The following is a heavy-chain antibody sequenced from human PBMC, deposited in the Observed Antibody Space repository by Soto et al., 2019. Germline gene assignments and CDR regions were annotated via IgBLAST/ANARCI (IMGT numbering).Heavy chain of an antibody. CDR2: ISSNSAYI. D-gene: IGHD6-13*01. V-gene: IGHV3-21*01. Sequence: GGSLRLSCAASGFTFRSFTMNWVRQAPGKGLEWVPTISSNSAYIYYTDALRGRFTISRDNAKNPLHLQMNSLRAEDTAVYYCTRDASRDSSARGWFDPWGPGTLVTVSS. J-gene: IGHJ5*02. CDR3: TRDASRDSSARGWFDP. CDR1: GFTFRSFT.